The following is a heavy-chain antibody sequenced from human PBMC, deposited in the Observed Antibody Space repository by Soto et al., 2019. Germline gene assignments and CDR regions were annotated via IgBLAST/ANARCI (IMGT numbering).Heavy chain of an antibody. Sequence: ASVKVSXKASGYTFLKYGINWVRQAPGQGLEWMGGIQTDNDHASFAQKFEGRVTMTTDTSTRTVYMELRDLSSDDTGVYYCAKDLGSGYRFDSWGQGTPVTVSS. CDR1: GYTFLKYG. D-gene: IGHD3-9*01. CDR3: AKDLGSGYRFDS. J-gene: IGHJ4*02. V-gene: IGHV1-18*01. CDR2: IQTDNDHA.